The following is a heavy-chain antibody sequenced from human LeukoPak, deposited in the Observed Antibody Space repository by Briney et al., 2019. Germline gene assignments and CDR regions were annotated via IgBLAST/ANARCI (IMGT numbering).Heavy chain of an antibody. Sequence: PGGSLRLSCAASGFDFSTYAINWVRQAPGKGLEWVSSISTMSNYIFYGDSVKGRFTISRDNAKNSLYLQMNSLRAEDTAVYYCARETGGYSSGLTIEYWGQGTLVTVSS. V-gene: IGHV3-21*01. CDR3: ARETGGYSSGLTIEY. J-gene: IGHJ4*02. CDR2: ISTMSNYI. CDR1: GFDFSTYA. D-gene: IGHD6-19*01.